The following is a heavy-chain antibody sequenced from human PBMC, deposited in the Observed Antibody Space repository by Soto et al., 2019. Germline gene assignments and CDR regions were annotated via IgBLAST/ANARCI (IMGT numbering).Heavy chain of an antibody. D-gene: IGHD3-16*01. Sequence: EVQLVESGGGLVQPGGSLRLSCAASGFTFSSYTMHWVRQSPGKGLEYVSAISSNGGSTYYANSVKGRFTISRDNSKNTLYLQMGSLRAEDMAVYYCARGEPFGYWGQGTLVTVSS. CDR1: GFTFSSYT. CDR2: ISSNGGST. V-gene: IGHV3-64*01. J-gene: IGHJ4*02. CDR3: ARGEPFGY.